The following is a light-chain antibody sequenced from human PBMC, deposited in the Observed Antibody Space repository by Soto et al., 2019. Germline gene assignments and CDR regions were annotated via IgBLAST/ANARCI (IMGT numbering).Light chain of an antibody. CDR2: DAS. CDR3: QQRSKWPVT. J-gene: IGKJ3*01. Sequence: EIVLTQSPDTLSLSPGERAIFSCRASQSVGSNLAWYQQKPGQAPRLLIYDASKRATGIPARFSGSGSGTDFTLTISSLEPEDFAVYFCQQRSKWPVTFGPGTTVDIK. CDR1: QSVGSN. V-gene: IGKV3-11*01.